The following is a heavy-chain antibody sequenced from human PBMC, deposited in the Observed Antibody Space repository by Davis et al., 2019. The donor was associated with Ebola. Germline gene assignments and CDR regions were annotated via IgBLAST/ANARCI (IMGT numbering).Heavy chain of an antibody. D-gene: IGHD3-10*01. V-gene: IGHV3-74*01. J-gene: IGHJ4*02. CDR3: AKDIDDMVRMPYFDY. CDR1: GFTFSSYW. CDR2: INSDGSST. Sequence: HTGGSLRLSCAASGFTFSSYWMHWVRQAPGKGLVWVSRINSDGSSTSYADSVKGRFTISRDNAKNSLYLQMNSLRAEDTALYYCAKDIDDMVRMPYFDYWGQGTLVTVSS.